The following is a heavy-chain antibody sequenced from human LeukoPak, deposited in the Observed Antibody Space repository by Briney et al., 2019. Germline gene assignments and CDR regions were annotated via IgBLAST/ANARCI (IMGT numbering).Heavy chain of an antibody. CDR1: GGSISSSSYY. CDR2: IFYSGST. D-gene: IGHD3-3*01. CDR3: ASSIFWSGYYINY. V-gene: IGHV4-39*01. J-gene: IGHJ4*02. Sequence: SETLSLTSTVSGGSISSSSYYWGCIRQPPGTWLAWIESIFYSGSTYYNPTLKSRVTISVDTSKNQFSLKLSSVTAADTAVYYCASSIFWSGYYINYWGQGTRVTVSS.